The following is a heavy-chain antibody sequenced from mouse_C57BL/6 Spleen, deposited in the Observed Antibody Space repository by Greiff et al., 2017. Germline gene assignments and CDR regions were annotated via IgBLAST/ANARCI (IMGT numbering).Heavy chain of an antibody. Sequence: QVQLQQPGAELVMPGASVKLSCKASGYTFTSYWMHWVKQRPGQGLEWIGEIDPSASYTNYNQKFKGKSTLTVDKSSSTAYMQLSSLTSEDSAVYYCAIIGVVATRYWGQGTTLTVSS. CDR1: GYTFTSYW. CDR2: IDPSASYT. CDR3: AIIGVVATRY. J-gene: IGHJ2*01. D-gene: IGHD1-1*01. V-gene: IGHV1-69*01.